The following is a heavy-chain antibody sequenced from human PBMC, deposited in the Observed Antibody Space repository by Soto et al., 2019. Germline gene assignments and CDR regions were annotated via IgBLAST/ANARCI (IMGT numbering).Heavy chain of an antibody. CDR3: ARAVAVAADFDY. CDR2: INAGNGNT. Sequence: QVQLVQSGAEEKKPGASAKVSCKASGYTFTGYAMHWVRQAPGQRLEWMGWINAGNGNTKYSQKFQGRVTITRDTSASTAYMELSSLRSEDTAVYYCARAVAVAADFDYWGLGTLVTVSS. J-gene: IGHJ4*02. CDR1: GYTFTGYA. D-gene: IGHD6-19*01. V-gene: IGHV1-3*05.